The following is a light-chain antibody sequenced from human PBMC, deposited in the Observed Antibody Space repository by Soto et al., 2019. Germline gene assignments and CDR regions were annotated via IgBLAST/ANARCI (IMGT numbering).Light chain of an antibody. CDR3: QPYDNLPPT. CDR1: QDIKNY. J-gene: IGKJ4*01. CDR2: DAS. V-gene: IGKV1-33*01. Sequence: DMQMTQSPSSLSASVGDRVTITCQASQDIKNYLNWYQQKSGKAPKLLIYDASDLETGVPSRFSGSGSGTDFTFTINSLQPEDIATYYCQPYDNLPPTLRCGTKVDSK.